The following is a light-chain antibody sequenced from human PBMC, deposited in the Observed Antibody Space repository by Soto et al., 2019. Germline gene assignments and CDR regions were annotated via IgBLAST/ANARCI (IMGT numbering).Light chain of an antibody. Sequence: QSALAQPGSVSGSPGQSITISCTGTSSDVGGYNYVSWYQQHPGKAPKLMIYEVSNRPSGVSNRFSGSKSGNTASLTISGLQAEDEADYYCSSYTSSSTVVFGGGTKVTV. CDR1: SSDVGGYNY. V-gene: IGLV2-14*01. CDR3: SSYTSSSTVV. CDR2: EVS. J-gene: IGLJ2*01.